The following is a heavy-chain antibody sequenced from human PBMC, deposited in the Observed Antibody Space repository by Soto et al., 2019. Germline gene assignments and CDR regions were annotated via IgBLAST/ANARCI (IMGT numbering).Heavy chain of an antibody. CDR1: GFNFKIYS. Sequence: PGGSLRLSCVASGFNFKIYSMNWVRQAPGKGLEWFSYITSDTKTIKYVDSVKGRFTISRDNAKNSVYLHMNSLRDEDTAVYYCMLGSGWKDFDYWGQGTLVTVSS. D-gene: IGHD3-22*01. J-gene: IGHJ4*02. V-gene: IGHV3-48*02. CDR3: MLGSGWKDFDY. CDR2: ITSDTKTI.